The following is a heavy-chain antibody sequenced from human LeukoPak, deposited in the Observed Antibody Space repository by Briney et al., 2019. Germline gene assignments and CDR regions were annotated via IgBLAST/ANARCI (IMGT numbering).Heavy chain of an antibody. V-gene: IGHV4-59*01. CDR1: GGSISSYY. D-gene: IGHD1-7*01. CDR3: ARVVDGPYTWNCVSSWYFDL. CDR2: IYYSGST. Sequence: PSETLSLTCTVSGGSISSYYWSWIRQPPGKGLEWIGYIYYSGSTNYNPSLKSRVTISVDTSKNQFSLKLSSVTAADTAVYYCARVVDGPYTWNCVSSWYFDLWGRGTLVTVSS. J-gene: IGHJ2*01.